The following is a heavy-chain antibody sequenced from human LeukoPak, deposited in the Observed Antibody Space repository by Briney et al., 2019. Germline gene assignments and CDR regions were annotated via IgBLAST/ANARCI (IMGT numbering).Heavy chain of an antibody. CDR1: GGSFSGYY. V-gene: IGHV4-34*01. CDR3: ARGVGVYSNYPTYYYYYYMDV. J-gene: IGHJ6*03. Sequence: PSETLSLTCAVYGGSFSGYYWSWIRQPPGKGLEWIGEINHSGSTNYIPSLKSRVTISVDTSKNQFSLKLSSVTAADTAVCYCARGVGVYSNYPTYYYYYYMDVWGKGTTVTVSS. CDR2: INHSGST. D-gene: IGHD4-11*01.